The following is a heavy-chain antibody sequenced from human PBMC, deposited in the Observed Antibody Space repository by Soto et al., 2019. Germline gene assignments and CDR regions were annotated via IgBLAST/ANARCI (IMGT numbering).Heavy chain of an antibody. CDR1: GFTFSSYG. CDR3: ERGGIVGATGWFDP. Sequence: QVQLVESGGGVVQPGRSLRLSCAASGFTFSSYGMHGVRQAPGNALEWVAVIWYDGSNKYYADSVKGRFTISRDHSKNTLYLQMNSLRAEETAVYYCERGGIVGATGWFDPWGKGTLVTVSS. CDR2: IWYDGSNK. V-gene: IGHV3-33*01. D-gene: IGHD1-26*01. J-gene: IGHJ5*02.